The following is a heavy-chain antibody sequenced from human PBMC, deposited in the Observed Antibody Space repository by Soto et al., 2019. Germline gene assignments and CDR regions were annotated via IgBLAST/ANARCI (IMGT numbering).Heavy chain of an antibody. CDR2: IYYSGST. CDR1: GGSISSYY. CDR3: ARGSDYYGSGSYHFDY. Sequence: QVQLQESGPGLVKPSETLSLTCTVSGGSISSYYWSWIRQPPGKGLEWIGYIYYSGSTNYNPSLKSRVTISVDPSKNQFSLKLSSVTAADTAVYYCARGSDYYGSGSYHFDYWGQGTLVTVSS. J-gene: IGHJ4*02. D-gene: IGHD3-10*01. V-gene: IGHV4-59*01.